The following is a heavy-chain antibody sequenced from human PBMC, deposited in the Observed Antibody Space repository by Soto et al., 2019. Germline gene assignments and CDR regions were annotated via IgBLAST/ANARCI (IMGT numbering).Heavy chain of an antibody. CDR2: ISTYNGNT. CDR1: CYTFTTYG. J-gene: IGHJ4*02. CDR3: ARDGYSRPDY. Sequence: ASVKVSCKASCYTFTTYGISWVRQAPGQGLEWMGWISTYNGNTNYAQNLQGRVTMTIDTSTSTAYMELRSLTSDDTAVYYCARDGYSRPDYWGQGTLVTVSS. D-gene: IGHD2-15*01. V-gene: IGHV1-18*04.